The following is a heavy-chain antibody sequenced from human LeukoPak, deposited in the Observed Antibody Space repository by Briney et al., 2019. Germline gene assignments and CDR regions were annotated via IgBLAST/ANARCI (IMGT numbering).Heavy chain of an antibody. CDR3: AKDTYYDILTGDY. Sequence: GGSLRLSCAASGFTFSSYAMSWVRQAPGKGLEWVSAISDSGGSTYYADSVKGRFTISRDNSKNTLYLQMNSLRAEDTAVYYCAKDTYYDILTGDYWGQGTLVTVSS. J-gene: IGHJ4*02. CDR2: ISDSGGST. V-gene: IGHV3-23*01. CDR1: GFTFSSYA. D-gene: IGHD3-9*01.